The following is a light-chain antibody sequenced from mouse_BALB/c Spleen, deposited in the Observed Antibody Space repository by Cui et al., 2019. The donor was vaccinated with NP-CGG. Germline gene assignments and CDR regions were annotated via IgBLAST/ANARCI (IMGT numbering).Light chain of an antibody. V-gene: IGLV1*01. CDR2: GTN. CDR1: TGAVTTYNY. J-gene: IGLJ1*01. CDR3: ALWYSNHWV. Sequence: QAVVTQESALTTSPGETVTLTCRLSTGAVTTYNYANWVQEKPDHLFTGLIGGTNNRAPGVPARFSGSLIGDKAALTITGAQTEDESIYFCALWYSNHWVFGGGTKLTFL.